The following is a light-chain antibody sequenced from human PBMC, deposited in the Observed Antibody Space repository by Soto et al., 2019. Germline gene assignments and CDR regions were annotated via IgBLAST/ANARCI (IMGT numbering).Light chain of an antibody. CDR1: QSVSSN. CDR3: KQYNNWWT. Sequence: EIVMTQSPATLSVSPGERATLSCRASQSVSSNLAWYQQKPGQAPRLLIYGASTRATGIPARFSGSGSGTEFTLTISSLQYEDFAVYYCKQYNNWWTFGQGTKVEIK. V-gene: IGKV3-15*01. CDR2: GAS. J-gene: IGKJ1*01.